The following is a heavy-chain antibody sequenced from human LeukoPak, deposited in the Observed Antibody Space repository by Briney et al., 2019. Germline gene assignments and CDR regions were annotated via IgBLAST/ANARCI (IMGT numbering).Heavy chain of an antibody. CDR1: GVSISSSSYY. Sequence: PSETLSLTCTVSGVSISSSSYYWGGLRQPPGKGREGIVSIYYSGSTYYNPSLKSRVTISVDTSKNQFSLKLSSAPAAAPAVYYCARDLVVAVPAASDWFDP. V-gene: IGHV4-39*07. J-gene: IGHJ5*02. CDR3: ARDLVVAVPAASDWFDP. D-gene: IGHD2-2*01. CDR2: IYYSGST.